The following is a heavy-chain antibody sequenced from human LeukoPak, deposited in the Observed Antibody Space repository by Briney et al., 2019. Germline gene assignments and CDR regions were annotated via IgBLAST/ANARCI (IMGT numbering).Heavy chain of an antibody. CDR1: GYTFTGYY. CDR2: INPNSGGT. CDR3: ARARAPVKEGSYLDLDY. V-gene: IGHV1-2*02. J-gene: IGHJ4*02. Sequence: GSVKVSCKASGYTFTGYYMHWVRQAPGQGLEWMGWINPNSGGTNYAQKFQGRVTMTRDTSISTAYMELSRLRSDDTAVYYCARARAPVKEGSYLDLDYWGQETLVIVSS. D-gene: IGHD3-10*01.